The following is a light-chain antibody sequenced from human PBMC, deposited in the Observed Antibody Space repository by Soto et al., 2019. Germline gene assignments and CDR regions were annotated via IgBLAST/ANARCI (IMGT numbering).Light chain of an antibody. CDR3: QQYRTLAS. V-gene: IGKV1-5*03. CDR2: KAS. CDR1: QSISDW. J-gene: IGKJ1*01. Sequence: EIQMTQSPSTLSASVGDRDTITCRASQSISDWLAWYQQKPGEIPKLLIYKASTLETGVPSRFSGGGSETDFTLTISSLQPDDFATYYCQQYRTLASFGQGTKVEIK.